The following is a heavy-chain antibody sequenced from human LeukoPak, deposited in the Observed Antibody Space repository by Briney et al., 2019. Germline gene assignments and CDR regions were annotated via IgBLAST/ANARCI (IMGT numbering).Heavy chain of an antibody. CDR3: AREVRNDFWSGWADHY. CDR1: GFTFSSYS. J-gene: IGHJ4*02. V-gene: IGHV3-21*01. CDR2: ISSSSSYI. D-gene: IGHD3-3*01. Sequence: GGSLRLSCAASGFTFSSYSMNWVRQAPGKGLEWVSSISSSSSYIYYADSVKGRFTISRDNAKNSLYLQMNSLRAEDTAVYCCAREVRNDFWSGWADHYWGQGTLVTVSS.